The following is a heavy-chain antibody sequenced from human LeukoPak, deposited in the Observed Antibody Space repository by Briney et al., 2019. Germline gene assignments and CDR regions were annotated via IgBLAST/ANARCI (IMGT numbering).Heavy chain of an antibody. CDR3: AKDRGGSRIVGVYRGEFFQN. J-gene: IGHJ1*01. CDR1: GFTFSSYG. Sequence: PGGSLRLSCAASGFTFSSYGMHWVRQAPGKGLQWVAFIQYDGSNKYYADSVKGRFTISRDNSKNTLYLQMNSLRAEDTAVYYCAKDRGGSRIVGVYRGEFFQNWGQGTLVTVSS. V-gene: IGHV3-30*02. D-gene: IGHD1-26*01. CDR2: IQYDGSNK.